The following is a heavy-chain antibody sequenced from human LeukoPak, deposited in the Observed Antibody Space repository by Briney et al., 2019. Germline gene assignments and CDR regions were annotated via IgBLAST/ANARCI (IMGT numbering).Heavy chain of an antibody. D-gene: IGHD3-22*01. CDR2: IYYSGST. CDR1: GGSISSSSYY. CDR3: ARLGSGYSYFDY. V-gene: IGHV4-39*01. J-gene: IGHJ4*02. Sequence: SETLSLTCTVSGGSISSSSYYWGWIRQPPGKGLEWIGSIYYSGSTYYNPSLKSRVTISVDTSKNQFSLKLSSVTAADTAVYYCARLGSGYSYFDYWGQGTHVTVSS.